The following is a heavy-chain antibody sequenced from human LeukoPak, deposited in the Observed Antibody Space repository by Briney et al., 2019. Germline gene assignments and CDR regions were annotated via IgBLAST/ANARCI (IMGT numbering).Heavy chain of an antibody. V-gene: IGHV3-23*01. D-gene: IGHD3-10*01. CDR1: GFTFSTYA. CDR3: ARSIYASGSYYAFDI. J-gene: IGHJ3*02. CDR2: ISGGGGGT. Sequence: GGSLRLSCAASGFTFSTYAMSWVRQAPGNGLEWVSAISGGGGGTYYADSVKGRFTISRDNSKNTLSLQMNSLRAEDTAVFYCARSIYASGSYYAFDIWGQGTMVTVSS.